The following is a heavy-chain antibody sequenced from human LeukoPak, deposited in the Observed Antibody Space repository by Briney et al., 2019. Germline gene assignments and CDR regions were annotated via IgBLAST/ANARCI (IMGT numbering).Heavy chain of an antibody. CDR2: IYTSGST. CDR3: ARFYGSGSNNWFDP. CDR1: GGSISSYY. J-gene: IGHJ5*02. D-gene: IGHD3-10*01. V-gene: IGHV4-4*08. Sequence: SETLSLTCTVSGGSISSYYWSWIRQPPGKGLEWIGYIYTSGSTNYNPSLKSRVTMSVDTSKNQFSLKLSSVTAADTAVYYCARFYGSGSNNWFDPWGQGTLVTVSS.